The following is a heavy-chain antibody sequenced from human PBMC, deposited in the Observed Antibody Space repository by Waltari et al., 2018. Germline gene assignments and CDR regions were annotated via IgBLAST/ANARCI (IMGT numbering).Heavy chain of an antibody. D-gene: IGHD1-1*01. Sequence: EVQLEESGGGLVKPGWSLRLSCVASGFTFNTAWMTWVRRAPGRGLEWVGRIKTRAEGVSVEYAAPLKGRFNVSRDDSRNTVYLQMNGLKTEDSGIYYCATATQIGRLENTDYWGQGTLVTVSS. V-gene: IGHV3-15*01. CDR3: ATATQIGRLENTDY. CDR2: IKTRAEGVSV. CDR1: GFTFNTAW. J-gene: IGHJ4*02.